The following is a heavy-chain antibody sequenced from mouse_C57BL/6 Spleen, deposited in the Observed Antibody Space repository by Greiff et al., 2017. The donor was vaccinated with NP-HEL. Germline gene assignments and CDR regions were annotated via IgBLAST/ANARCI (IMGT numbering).Heavy chain of an antibody. Sequence: QVQLQQSGAELVKPGASVKISCKASGYAFSSYWMNWVKQRPGKGLEWIGQIYPGDGDTNYNGQFKGKATLTADKSSSTAYMQLSSLTSEDSAVYFCARSDMVTTVYFDYWGQGTTLTVSS. D-gene: IGHD2-2*01. CDR3: ARSDMVTTVYFDY. J-gene: IGHJ2*01. V-gene: IGHV1-80*01. CDR2: IYPGDGDT. CDR1: GYAFSSYW.